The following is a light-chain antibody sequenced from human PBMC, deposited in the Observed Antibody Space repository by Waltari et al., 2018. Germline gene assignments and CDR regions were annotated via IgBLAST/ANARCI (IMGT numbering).Light chain of an antibody. CDR3: QHYLRLPVT. CDR2: GAS. V-gene: IGKV3-20*01. CDR1: QSVSRA. Sequence: EIVLTQSPGTLSLSLGERATVSCRASQSVSRALAGYQQKLGQAPRLLIYGASTRATGIPDRFSGSGSGTDFSLTISRLAPGDFAVYYCQHYLRLPVTFGQGTTVEI. J-gene: IGKJ1*01.